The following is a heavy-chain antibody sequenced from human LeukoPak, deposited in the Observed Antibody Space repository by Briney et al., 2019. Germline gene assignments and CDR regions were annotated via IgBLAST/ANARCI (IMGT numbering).Heavy chain of an antibody. V-gene: IGHV3-48*04. J-gene: IGHJ6*01. Sequence: GGSLRLSCAASGFTFSIYDMNWVRQAPGKGLEWISYISNSGGRIEYADSVKGRFTISRDNAENSLYLQMNSLRAEDTAVYYCARGSEGYCSGGGCYYGMDVWGQGTTVTVSS. D-gene: IGHD2-15*01. CDR3: ARGSEGYCSGGGCYYGMDV. CDR1: GFTFSIYD. CDR2: ISNSGGRI.